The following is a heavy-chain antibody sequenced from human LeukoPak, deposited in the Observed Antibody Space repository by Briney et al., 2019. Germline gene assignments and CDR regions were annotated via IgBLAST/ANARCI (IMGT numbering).Heavy chain of an antibody. CDR1: GFTFNNFA. D-gene: IGHD2-8*01. J-gene: IGHJ6*03. CDR3: AKDWCNYYYMDV. V-gene: IGHV3-23*01. CDR2: ISAGGDYT. Sequence: GGSLRLSCAASGFTFNNFAMSWVRQAPGKGLEWVSAISAGGDYTYYADSVKGRFTISRDNSKNTLFLQMNSLRAEDTAVYYCAKDWCNYYYMDVWGKGTTVTVSS.